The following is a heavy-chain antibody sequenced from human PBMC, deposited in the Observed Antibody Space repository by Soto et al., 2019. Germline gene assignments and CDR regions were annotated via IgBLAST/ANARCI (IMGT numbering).Heavy chain of an antibody. D-gene: IGHD3-10*01. CDR1: GFTFSTYA. Sequence: EVLLLESGGGLVQPGGSLRLSCAASGFTFSTYAMSWVRQAPGKGLEWVSAIGGSGRTTNYADSVKGRFTISRENSKNTLYLQMNSLRAEDTAVYYCAKDPSYTSGSYWGQGTLVTVSS. CDR2: IGGSGRTT. V-gene: IGHV3-23*01. CDR3: AKDPSYTSGSY. J-gene: IGHJ4*02.